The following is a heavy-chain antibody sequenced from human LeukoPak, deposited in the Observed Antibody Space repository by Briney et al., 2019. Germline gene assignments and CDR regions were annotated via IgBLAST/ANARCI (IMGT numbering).Heavy chain of an antibody. J-gene: IGHJ4*02. Sequence: PGGSLRLSCAASGFTFSNYAMSWVRQAPGKGLEWVSAISGSGGSTYYADSVKGRFTISRDNSKNTLYLQMNSLRAEDTAVYYCAKEVGYSGYDRGYCFDYWGQGTLVTVSS. CDR2: ISGSGGST. V-gene: IGHV3-23*01. CDR3: AKEVGYSGYDRGYCFDY. D-gene: IGHD5-12*01. CDR1: GFTFSNYA.